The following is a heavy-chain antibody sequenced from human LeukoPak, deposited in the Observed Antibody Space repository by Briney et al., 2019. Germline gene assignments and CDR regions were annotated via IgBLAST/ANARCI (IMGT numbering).Heavy chain of an antibody. V-gene: IGHV1-18*01. J-gene: IGHJ4*02. CDR1: GYTFTSYG. CDR2: ISAYNGNT. D-gene: IGHD6-19*01. CDR3: ARDHLAVAGNPPPPHGY. Sequence: ASVNASCKASGYTFTSYGISWVRQAPGQGLEWMGWISAYNGNTNYAQKLQGRVTMTTDTSTSTAYMELRSLRSDDTAVYYCARDHLAVAGNPPPPHGYWGQGTLVTVSS.